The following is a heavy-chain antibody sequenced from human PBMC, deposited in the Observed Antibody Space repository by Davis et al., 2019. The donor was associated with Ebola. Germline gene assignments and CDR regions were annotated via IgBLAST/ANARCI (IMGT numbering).Heavy chain of an antibody. CDR2: ISGSGGST. CDR1: GFTFSSYA. J-gene: IGHJ6*03. Sequence: PGGSLRLSCAASGFTFSSYAMSWVRQAPGKGLEWVSAISGSGGSTYYADSVKGRFTISRDNSKNTLYLQMNSLRAEDTAVYYCANTRGYIVVVPAAGYMDVWGKGTTVTDSS. CDR3: ANTRGYIVVVPAAGYMDV. V-gene: IGHV3-23*01. D-gene: IGHD2-2*01.